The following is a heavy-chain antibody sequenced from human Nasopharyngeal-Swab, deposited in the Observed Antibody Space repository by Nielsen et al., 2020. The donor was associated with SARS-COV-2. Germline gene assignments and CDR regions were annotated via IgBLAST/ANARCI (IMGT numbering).Heavy chain of an antibody. V-gene: IGHV3-23*01. J-gene: IGHJ4*02. CDR1: GFIFSNYA. Sequence: GESLKISCAASGFIFSNYAMSWVRQAPGKGLEWVSTINNRGDDTHYVDSVRGRFTVSRDNAKNTLYLQMNSLRVEDTAVYYCVKHQGSSSDQWGQGTLVTVSS. CDR2: INNRGDDT. CDR3: VKHQGSSSDQ.